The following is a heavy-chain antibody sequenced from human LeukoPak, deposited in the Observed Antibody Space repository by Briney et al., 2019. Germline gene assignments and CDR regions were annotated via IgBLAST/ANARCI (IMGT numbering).Heavy chain of an antibody. D-gene: IGHD1-26*01. J-gene: IGHJ5*02. CDR2: ISPHSGGT. CDR3: ARGGNKWELDNWFDP. CDR1: GYTFTGYY. Sequence: ASVKVSCKASGYTFTGYYIHWVRQAPGQGLEWMGWISPHSGGTNYAQKLQGRVTMSRDTSITTAYMELSSLKSDDTAVYYCARGGNKWELDNWFDPWGQGTLVTVSS. V-gene: IGHV1-2*02.